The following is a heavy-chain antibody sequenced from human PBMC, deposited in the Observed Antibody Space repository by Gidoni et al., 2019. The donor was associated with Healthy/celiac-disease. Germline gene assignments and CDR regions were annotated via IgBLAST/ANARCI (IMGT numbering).Heavy chain of an antibody. V-gene: IGHV4-34*01. CDR3: ASLVGAPKDY. CDR1: GGSFSGYY. J-gene: IGHJ4*02. D-gene: IGHD1-26*01. Sequence: QVQLQQWGAGLLKPSETLSLTCAVYGGSFSGYYWSWIRQPPGKGLEWIGEINHSGSTNYNPSLKSRVTISVDTSKNQFSLKLSSVTAADTAVYYCASLVGAPKDYWGQGTLVTVSS. CDR2: INHSGST.